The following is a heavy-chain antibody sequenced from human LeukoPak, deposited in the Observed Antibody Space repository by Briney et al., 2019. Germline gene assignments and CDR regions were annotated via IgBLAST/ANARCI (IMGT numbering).Heavy chain of an antibody. CDR3: ARELWFANAPGSWLDP. J-gene: IGHJ5*02. Sequence: SQTLSLTCAISGDSVSSNSAAWNWIRQSPSRGLEWLGRTYYRSKWYNDYAVSVKSRININPDTSKNQFSLQLNSVTAADTAVYYCARELWFANAPGSWLDPWGQGTLVTVSS. CDR1: GDSVSSNSAA. V-gene: IGHV6-1*01. CDR2: TYYRSKWYN. D-gene: IGHD3-10*01.